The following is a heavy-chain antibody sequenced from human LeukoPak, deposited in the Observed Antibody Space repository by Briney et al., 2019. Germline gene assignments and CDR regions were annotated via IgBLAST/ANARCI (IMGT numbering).Heavy chain of an antibody. CDR1: GFTFSNAW. CDR3: PAGTGPSDFDY. Sequence: GGSLRLSCAASGFTFSNAWMSWVRQAPGKGLEWVGRIKRKGDDGTIDYAAPVKGRLTISRDDSKSTLYLQMNSLKSEDTAVYYCPAGTGPSDFDYGGQGTLVTVSS. J-gene: IGHJ4*02. CDR2: IKRKGDDGTI. D-gene: IGHD3/OR15-3a*01. V-gene: IGHV3-15*01.